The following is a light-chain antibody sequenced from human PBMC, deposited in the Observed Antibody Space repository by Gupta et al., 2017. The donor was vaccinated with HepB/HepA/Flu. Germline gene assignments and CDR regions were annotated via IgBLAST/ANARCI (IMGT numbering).Light chain of an antibody. V-gene: IGLV1-51*02. J-gene: IGLJ2*01. CDR1: SSNIGNNY. CDR2: ENN. Sequence: QSVLTQPPSVSAAPGQQVTISCSGSSSNIGNNYVSWYQQLPGTAPKLLIYENNKRPSGIPDRFSGSKSGTSATLGITGLQTGDEADYYCGTWDSSLSAVVFGGGTKLTVL. CDR3: GTWDSSLSAVV.